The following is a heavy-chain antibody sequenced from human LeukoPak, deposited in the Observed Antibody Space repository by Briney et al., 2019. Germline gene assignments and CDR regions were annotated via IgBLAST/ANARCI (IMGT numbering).Heavy chain of an antibody. CDR2: IYYSGST. D-gene: IGHD6-19*01. CDR3: ARDRSGIAVAGNWFDP. J-gene: IGHJ5*02. Sequence: SQTLSLTCTVSGGSISSGGYYWSWIRQPPGKGLEWIGYIYYSGSTNYNPSLKSRVTISVDTSKNQFSLKLSSVTAADTAVYYCARDRSGIAVAGNWFDPWGQGTLVTVSS. V-gene: IGHV4-61*08. CDR1: GGSISSGGYY.